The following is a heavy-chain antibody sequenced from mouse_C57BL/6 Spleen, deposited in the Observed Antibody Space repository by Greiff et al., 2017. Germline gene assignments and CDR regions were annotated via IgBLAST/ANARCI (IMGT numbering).Heavy chain of an antibody. V-gene: IGHV5-12*01. CDR2: ISNGGGST. Sequence: DVQLVESGGGLVQPGGSLRLSCAASGFTFSDYYMYWVRQTPEKRLEWVAYISNGGGSTYYPDTVKGRFTISRDNAKNTLYLQMSRLKSDDTAMYYCARLGAFAYWGQRTLVSFSA. J-gene: IGHJ3*01. CDR3: ARLGAFAY. CDR1: GFTFSDYY. D-gene: IGHD4-1*01.